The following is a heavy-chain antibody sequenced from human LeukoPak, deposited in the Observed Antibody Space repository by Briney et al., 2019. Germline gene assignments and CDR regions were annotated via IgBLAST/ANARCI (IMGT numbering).Heavy chain of an antibody. CDR1: GYTFTSYG. J-gene: IGHJ4*02. D-gene: IGHD6-13*01. Sequence: ASVKVSCKASGYTFTSYGISWVRQAPGQGLEWMGWISAYNGNTNYAQKLQGRVTMTTDTSTSTAYMELRSLRSDDTAVYYCARDFKGYSSSWYLAPLDYWGQGTLVTVSS. CDR3: ARDFKGYSSSWYLAPLDY. V-gene: IGHV1-18*01. CDR2: ISAYNGNT.